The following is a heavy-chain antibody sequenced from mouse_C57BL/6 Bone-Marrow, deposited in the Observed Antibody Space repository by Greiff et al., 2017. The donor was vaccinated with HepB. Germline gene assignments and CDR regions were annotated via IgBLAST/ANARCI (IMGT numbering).Heavy chain of an antibody. D-gene: IGHD1-1*01. Sequence: EVKLEESGEGLVKPGGSLKLSCAASGFTFSSYAMSWVRQTPEKRLEWVAYISSGGDYIYYADTVKGRFTISRDNARNTLYLQMSSLKSEDTAMYYCTRDYGSSPYAMDYWGQGTSVTVSS. CDR2: ISSGGDYI. J-gene: IGHJ4*01. V-gene: IGHV5-9-1*02. CDR3: TRDYGSSPYAMDY. CDR1: GFTFSSYA.